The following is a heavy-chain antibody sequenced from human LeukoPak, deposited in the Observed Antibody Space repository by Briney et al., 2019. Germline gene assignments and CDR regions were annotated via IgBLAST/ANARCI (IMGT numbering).Heavy chain of an antibody. J-gene: IGHJ6*02. Sequence: GGSLRLSCAASGFTFSSYEMNWVRQAPGKGLEWVSYISSSGSTIYYADSVKGRFTISRDNAKNSLYLQMNSLRAKDTAVYYCARERDCSSTSCYYYYGMDVWGQGTTVTVSS. CDR2: ISSSGSTI. CDR1: GFTFSSYE. CDR3: ARERDCSSTSCYYYYGMDV. D-gene: IGHD2-2*01. V-gene: IGHV3-48*03.